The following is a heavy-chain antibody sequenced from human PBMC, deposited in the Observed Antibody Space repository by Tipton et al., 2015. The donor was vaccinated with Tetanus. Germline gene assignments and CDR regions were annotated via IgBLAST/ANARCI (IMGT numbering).Heavy chain of an antibody. J-gene: IGHJ3*02. CDR1: GGSFSGNY. CDR3: ASHYGSGSDDAFDI. CDR2: INHTGRT. D-gene: IGHD3-10*01. V-gene: IGHV4-34*01. Sequence: TLSLTCDVYGGSFSGNYWSWIRQPPGKGVEWIGEINHTGRTYYNPSLRGRVTIIPDTSKNQFSLKLTSVTAGDTAVYYCASHYGSGSDDAFDIWGQGTMVTVSS.